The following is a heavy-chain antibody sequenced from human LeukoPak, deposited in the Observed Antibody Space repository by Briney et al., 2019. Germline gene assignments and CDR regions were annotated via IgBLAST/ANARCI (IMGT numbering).Heavy chain of an antibody. CDR2: ISGSGGST. V-gene: IGHV3-23*01. J-gene: IGHJ4*02. CDR1: GFTFSSYA. CDR3: ASDPPSFGVAATPAGDY. D-gene: IGHD2-15*01. Sequence: GGSLRLSCAASGFTFSSYAMSWVRQAPGKGLEWVSAISGSGGSTYYADSVKGRFTISRDNAKNSLYLQMNSLRAEDTAVYYCASDPPSFGVAATPAGDYWGQGTLVTVSS.